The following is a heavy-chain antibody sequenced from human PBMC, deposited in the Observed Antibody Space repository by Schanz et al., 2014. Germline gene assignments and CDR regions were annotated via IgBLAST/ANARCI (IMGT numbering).Heavy chain of an antibody. CDR3: ATRHRPFGVPVAAWCFDP. CDR1: GGSISSSDW. V-gene: IGHV4-4*02. Sequence: QVQLQESGPGLVKPSGTLSLTCAVSGGSISSSDWWSWVRQPPGKGLEWIGEIYHCESTNYNPHPNQRIATSADDPYTHSAHMAPSMPASDATVYYCATRHRPFGVPVAAWCFDPWGQGTLVTVSS. CDR2: IYHCEST. D-gene: IGHD2-15*01. J-gene: IGHJ5*02.